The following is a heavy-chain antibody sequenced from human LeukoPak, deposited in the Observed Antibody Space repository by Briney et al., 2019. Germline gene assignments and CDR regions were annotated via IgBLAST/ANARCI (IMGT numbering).Heavy chain of an antibody. J-gene: IGHJ6*02. CDR2: IYPADSTA. D-gene: IGHD1-1*01. Sequence: GESLKISCKASGYSFTTYWIGWVRQVPGKGLEWVGIIYPADSTAKYSPSFQGQVTISVDKSISTAYLQWSRLEASDTAMYYCARAGTTGTTWGHYYYGMDVWGQGTTVTVSS. CDR3: ARAGTTGTTWGHYYYGMDV. CDR1: GYSFTTYW. V-gene: IGHV5-51*01.